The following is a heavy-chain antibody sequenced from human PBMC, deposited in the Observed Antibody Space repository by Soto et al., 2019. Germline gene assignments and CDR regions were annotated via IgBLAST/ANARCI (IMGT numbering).Heavy chain of an antibody. CDR1: GFTFSDYS. D-gene: IGHD3-22*01. CDR2: IKQDGGEE. CDR3: ARIYYASRGPTKYRAFEF. V-gene: IGHV3-7*01. J-gene: IGHJ3*01. Sequence: PGGSLRLSCAASGFTFSDYSMGWVRQSPGKGLEGVANIKQDGGEEDYVDSVTGRHTISRDNAKNSLYLQVNSLRAEDTAVYYCARIYYASRGPTKYRAFEFWGQGTMVTVSS.